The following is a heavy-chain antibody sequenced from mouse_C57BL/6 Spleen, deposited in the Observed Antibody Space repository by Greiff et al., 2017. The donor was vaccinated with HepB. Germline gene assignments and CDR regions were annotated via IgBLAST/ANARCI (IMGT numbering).Heavy chain of an antibody. V-gene: IGHV1-82*01. CDR1: GYAFSSSW. J-gene: IGHJ3*01. D-gene: IGHD1-1*01. Sequence: QVQLKESGPELVKPGASVKISCKASGYAFSSSWMNWVKQRPGKGLEWIGRIYPGDGDTNYNGKFKGKATLTADKSSSTAYMQLSSLTSEDSAVYFCARRGDGSSFAYWGQGTLVTVSA. CDR3: ARRGDGSSFAY. CDR2: IYPGDGDT.